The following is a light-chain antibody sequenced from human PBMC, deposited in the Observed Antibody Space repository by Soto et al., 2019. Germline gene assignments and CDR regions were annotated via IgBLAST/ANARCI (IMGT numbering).Light chain of an antibody. CDR3: SSYRSRSTLLYV. J-gene: IGLJ1*01. Sequence: QSVLTQPASVSGSPGQSITISCTGTSSDVGGYNYVSGYKRHPGKAPKLRIYDVSNRPSGVSNHFSGSKSANTASLTISGLQAEDEADYYCSSYRSRSTLLYVFGTGTKLTVL. V-gene: IGLV2-14*01. CDR1: SSDVGGYNY. CDR2: DVS.